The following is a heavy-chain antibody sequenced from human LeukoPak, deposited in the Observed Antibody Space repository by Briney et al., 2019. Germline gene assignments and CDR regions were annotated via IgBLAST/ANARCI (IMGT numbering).Heavy chain of an antibody. CDR1: GGTFSSYA. D-gene: IGHD6-6*01. CDR3: ATRLYSSSSA. V-gene: IGHV1-69*01. Sequence: GASVKVSCKASGGTFSSYAISWVRQAPGQGLEWMGGIIPIFGTANYAQKFQGRVTITADGSTSTAYMELSSLRSEDTAVYYCATRLYSSSSAWGQGTLSPSPQ. J-gene: IGHJ4*02. CDR2: IIPIFGTA.